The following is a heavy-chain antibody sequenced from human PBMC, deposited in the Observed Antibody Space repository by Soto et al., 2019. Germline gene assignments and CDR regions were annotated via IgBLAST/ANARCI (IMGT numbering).Heavy chain of an antibody. D-gene: IGHD2-2*01. CDR1: GLSFSETW. V-gene: IGHV3-15*01. CDR2: VKTYSDGETM. CDR3: GSSWY. Sequence: PGGSLRLSCAASGLSFSETWMNWVRQAPGKGLEWVGRVKTYSDGETMDCAAPVKGRCNVSRDDSRDTLFLEINNLKTEDTGVYYCGSSWYWGQGTLVTVSS. J-gene: IGHJ4*02.